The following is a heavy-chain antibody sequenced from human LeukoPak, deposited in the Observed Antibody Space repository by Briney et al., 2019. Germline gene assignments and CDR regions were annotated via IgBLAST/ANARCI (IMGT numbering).Heavy chain of an antibody. CDR3: ERGPDDFDY. Sequence: SETLSLTCTVSGGSLRNYHWSWIRQPPGKGLEWIGYIYYTGSTRYNPSLKSRVTISLDTSKNQFSLRLSSVTAADTAVYYCERGPDDFDYWGPGSLVTVSS. D-gene: IGHD5-24*01. CDR2: IYYTGST. V-gene: IGHV4-59*01. J-gene: IGHJ4*02. CDR1: GGSLRNYH.